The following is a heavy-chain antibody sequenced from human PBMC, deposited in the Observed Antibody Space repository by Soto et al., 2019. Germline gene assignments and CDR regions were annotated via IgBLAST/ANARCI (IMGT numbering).Heavy chain of an antibody. CDR1: GFTFDDYA. D-gene: IGHD2-2*01. CDR3: AKALGYCSSTSCYEPLHYYYYYMDV. CDR2: ISWNSGSI. J-gene: IGHJ6*03. V-gene: IGHV3-9*01. Sequence: EVQLVESGGGLVQPGRSLRLSCAASGFTFDDYAMHWVRQAPGKGLEWVSGISWNSGSIGYADSVKGRFTISRDNAKNSLYLQMNSLRAEDTALYYCAKALGYCSSTSCYEPLHYYYYYMDVWGKGTTVTVSS.